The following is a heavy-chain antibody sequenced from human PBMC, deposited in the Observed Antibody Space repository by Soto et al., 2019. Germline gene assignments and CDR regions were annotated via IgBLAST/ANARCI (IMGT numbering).Heavy chain of an antibody. CDR3: ARYPRENYYYYYMDV. Sequence: EVQLVESGGGLVKPGGSLRLSCAASGFTFSSYSMNWVRQAPGKGLEWVSSISSSSSYIYYADSVKGRFTISRDNAKNSLYLQMNSLRAEDTAVYYCARYPRENYYYYYMDVWGKGTTVTVSS. J-gene: IGHJ6*03. V-gene: IGHV3-21*01. CDR1: GFTFSSYS. CDR2: ISSSSSYI.